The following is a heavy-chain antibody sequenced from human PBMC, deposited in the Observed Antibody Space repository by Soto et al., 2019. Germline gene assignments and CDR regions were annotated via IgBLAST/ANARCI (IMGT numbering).Heavy chain of an antibody. J-gene: IGHJ6*02. V-gene: IGHV5-10-1*01. CDR3: ASSPRGYCSSTSCRELGNYYGMDV. CDR2: IDPSDAYT. Sequence: GESLKISCKASGYSFTSHWISWVRQMPGKGLEWMGRIDPSDAYTNYSPSFQGHVTISADKSISTAYLQWSSLKASDTAMYYCASSPRGYCSSTSCRELGNYYGMDVWGQGTTVTVSS. CDR1: GYSFTSHW. D-gene: IGHD2-2*01.